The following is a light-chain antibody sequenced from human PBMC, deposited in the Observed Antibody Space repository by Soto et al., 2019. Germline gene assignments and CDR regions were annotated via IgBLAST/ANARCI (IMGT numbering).Light chain of an antibody. J-gene: IGKJ4*01. CDR1: QSISSY. CDR3: QQSYVSPLT. V-gene: IGKV1-39*01. CDR2: VAS. Sequence: DIQMTQSPSSLSASVGDRVTITCRASQSISSYLNWYQQKPGKAPKLLISVASSLKTGVPSRFSGSGSGTDFTLTISSLQPEDFATYYCQQSYVSPLTFGGGTKVEVE.